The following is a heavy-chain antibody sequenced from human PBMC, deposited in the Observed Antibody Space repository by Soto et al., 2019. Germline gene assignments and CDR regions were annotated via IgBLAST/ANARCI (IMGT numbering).Heavy chain of an antibody. CDR2: ISGSSSDI. J-gene: IGHJ5*02. D-gene: IGHD3-3*01. V-gene: IGHV3-11*05. CDR1: GLSFSDYY. CDR3: STGPRRLSA. Sequence: QVQLVQSGGGLVKPGESLRLSCTTSGLSFSDYYMSWIRQAPGKGLESLSYISGSSSDIKYADSVKGRFTISRDNAKKSVYLQMNSLRAEDTAVYYCSTGPRRLSAWGQGTPVMVSS.